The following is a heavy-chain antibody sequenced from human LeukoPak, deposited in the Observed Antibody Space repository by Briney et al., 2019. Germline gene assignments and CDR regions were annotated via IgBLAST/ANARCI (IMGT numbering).Heavy chain of an antibody. J-gene: IGHJ4*02. V-gene: IGHV4-34*01. Sequence: SETLSLTCAVYGGSFSGYYWSWIRQPPGKGLEWIGEINHSGSTNYNPSLKSRVTISVDTSKNQFSLKLSSVTAADTAVYYCARGELPASFDYWGQGTLVTVSS. CDR1: GGSFSGYY. CDR2: INHSGST. D-gene: IGHD1-7*01. CDR3: ARGELPASFDY.